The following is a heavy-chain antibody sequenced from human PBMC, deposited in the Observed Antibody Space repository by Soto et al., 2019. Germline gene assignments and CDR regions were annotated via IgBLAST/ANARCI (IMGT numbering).Heavy chain of an antibody. CDR3: AKTTTVYYYYGMEV. V-gene: IGHV3-43*02. CDR1: GFTFSSYA. D-gene: IGHD4-17*01. CDR2: ISGDGGST. Sequence: GGSLRLSCAASGFTFSSYAMIWVRQAPGKGLEWVSVISGDGGSTYYADSVKGRFTISRDNRKNSLYLQMNSLRTEDTALYYCAKTTTVYYYYGMEVWGQGTTVTVSS. J-gene: IGHJ6*01.